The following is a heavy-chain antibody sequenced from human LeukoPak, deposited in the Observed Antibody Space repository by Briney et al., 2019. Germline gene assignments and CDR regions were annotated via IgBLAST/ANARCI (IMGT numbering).Heavy chain of an antibody. CDR2: IYYSGST. V-gene: IGHV4-30-4*08. CDR3: ARSNCGYDSIPNYMDV. J-gene: IGHJ6*03. CDR1: GASISSGNSY. Sequence: SETLSLTCTVSGASISSGNSYSSWIRQPPGKGLEWIGYIYYSGSTYYNPSLKSRVTISVDTSKNQFSLKLSSVTAADTAVYYCARSNCGYDSIPNYMDVWGKGTTVTVSS. D-gene: IGHD5-12*01.